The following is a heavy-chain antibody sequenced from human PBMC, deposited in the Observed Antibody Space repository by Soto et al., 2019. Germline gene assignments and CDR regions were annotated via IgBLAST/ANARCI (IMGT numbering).Heavy chain of an antibody. Sequence: SETLSLTCTVSGGSISSYYWSWIRQPPGKGLEWIGYIYYSGSTNYNPSLKSRVTISVDTSKNQFSLKLSSVTAADTAVYYCARDMSKGRLRIFDYWGQGTLVTVSS. J-gene: IGHJ4*02. V-gene: IGHV4-59*01. CDR1: GGSISSYY. CDR2: IYYSGST. CDR3: ARDMSKGRLRIFDY. D-gene: IGHD5-18*01.